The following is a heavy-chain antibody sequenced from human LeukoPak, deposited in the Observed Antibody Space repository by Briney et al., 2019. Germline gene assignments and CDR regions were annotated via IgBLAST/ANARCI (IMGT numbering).Heavy chain of an antibody. D-gene: IGHD5-18*01. J-gene: IGHJ4*02. Sequence: GGSLRLSCAASGFTVSSNCMSWVRQAPGKGLEWVSVIYSGGSTYYADSAKGRFTISRDNSKNTLYLQMNSLRAEDTAVYYCARDLSYGVDYWGQGTLVTVSS. V-gene: IGHV3-66*02. CDR3: ARDLSYGVDY. CDR2: IYSGGST. CDR1: GFTVSSNC.